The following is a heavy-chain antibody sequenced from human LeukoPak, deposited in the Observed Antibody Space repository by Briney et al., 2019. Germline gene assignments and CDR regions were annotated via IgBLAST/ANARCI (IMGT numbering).Heavy chain of an antibody. J-gene: IGHJ4*02. D-gene: IGHD6-13*01. CDR2: IYYSGST. CDR3: ARGAGYSSN. V-gene: IGHV4-39*07. CDR1: GGSISSSSYY. Sequence: SETLSLTCTVSGGSISSSSYYWGWIRQPPGKGLEWIGSIYYSGSTYYNPSLKSRVTISVDTSKNQFSLKLSSVTAADTAVYYCARGAGYSSNWGQGTLVTVSS.